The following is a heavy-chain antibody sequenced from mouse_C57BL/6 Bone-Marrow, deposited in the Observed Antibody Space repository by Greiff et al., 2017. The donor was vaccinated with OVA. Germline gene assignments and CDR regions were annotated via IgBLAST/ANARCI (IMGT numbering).Heavy chain of an antibody. CDR3: AVYGNCDY. CDR1: GYAFSSYW. CDR2: IYPGDGDT. V-gene: IGHV1-82*01. J-gene: IGHJ2*01. D-gene: IGHD2-1*01. Sequence: VLLVESGPELVKPGASVKISCKASGYAFSSYWMHWVKQRPGQGLEWIGRIYPGDGDTNYNGKFKGKATLTADKSSSTAYMQLSSLTSEDSAVYFCAVYGNCDYWGQGTTLTVSS.